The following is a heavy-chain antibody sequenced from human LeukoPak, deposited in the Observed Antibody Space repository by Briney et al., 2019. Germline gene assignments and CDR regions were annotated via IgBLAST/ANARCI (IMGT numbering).Heavy chain of an antibody. D-gene: IGHD2-15*01. Sequence: ASVKVSCKASGYTFTSYDINWVRQATGQGLEWMGWMNPNSGNTGYAQKFQGRVTITRNTSISTAYMQLSSLRSDDTAVYYCARGHEVVAANSFDYWGQGTLVTVSS. CDR1: GYTFTSYD. CDR3: ARGHEVVAANSFDY. J-gene: IGHJ4*02. V-gene: IGHV1-8*03. CDR2: MNPNSGNT.